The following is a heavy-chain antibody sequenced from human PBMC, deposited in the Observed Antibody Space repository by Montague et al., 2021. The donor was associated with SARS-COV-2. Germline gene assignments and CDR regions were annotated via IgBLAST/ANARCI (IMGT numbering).Heavy chain of an antibody. D-gene: IGHD5-24*01. J-gene: IGHJ4*02. Sequence: SETLSLTCTVYGGSISSYYWSWIRQPPGKGLEWIGYIYYSGSTNYNPSXXSPVTISVDTSKNQFSLKLSSVTAADTAVYYCARGDGEMATIKSGDPFYHLDDWGQGTLVTVSS. V-gene: IGHV4-59*13. CDR1: GGSISSYY. CDR3: ARGDGEMATIKSGDPFYHLDD. CDR2: IYYSGST.